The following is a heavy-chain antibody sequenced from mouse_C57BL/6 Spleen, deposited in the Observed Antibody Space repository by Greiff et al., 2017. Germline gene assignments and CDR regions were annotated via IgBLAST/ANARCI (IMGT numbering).Heavy chain of an antibody. J-gene: IGHJ3*01. CDR1: GFTFSSYA. Sequence: EVQVVESGGGLVKPGGSLKLSCAASGFTFSSYAMSWVRQTPEKRLEWVATISDGGSYTYYPDNVKGRFTISRDNAKNNLYLHMSHLKSEDTAMYYCARDVYDWFAYWGQGTLVTVSA. V-gene: IGHV5-4*01. CDR3: ARDVYDWFAY. CDR2: ISDGGSYT. D-gene: IGHD2-12*01.